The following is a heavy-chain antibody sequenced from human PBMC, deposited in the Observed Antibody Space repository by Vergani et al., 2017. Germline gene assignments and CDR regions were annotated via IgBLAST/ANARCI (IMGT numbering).Heavy chain of an antibody. V-gene: IGHV4-39*07. CDR1: GGSISSSSYY. J-gene: IGHJ6*03. Sequence: QLQLQESGPGLVKPSETLSLTCTVSGGSISSSSYYWGWIRQPPGKGLEWIGSIYYSGSTYYHPSLKSRVTISVDTSKNQFSLKLSCVTAADTAVYYCARDNDYYYYYYMDVWGKGTTVTVSS. CDR3: ARDNDYYYYYYMDV. CDR2: IYYSGST.